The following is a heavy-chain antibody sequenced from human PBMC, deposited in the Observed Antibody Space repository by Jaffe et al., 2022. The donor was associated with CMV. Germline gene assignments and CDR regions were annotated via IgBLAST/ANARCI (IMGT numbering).Heavy chain of an antibody. CDR1: GGSFSGYY. CDR3: ARGSPITIFGVARSLYYMDV. Sequence: QVQLQQWGAGLLKPSETLSLTCAVYGGSFSGYYWSWIRQPPGKGLEWIGEINHSGSTNYNPSLKSRVTISVDTSKNQFSLKLSSVTAADTAVYYCARGSPITIFGVARSLYYMDVWGKGTTVTVSS. D-gene: IGHD3-3*01. J-gene: IGHJ6*03. V-gene: IGHV4-34*01. CDR2: INHSGST.